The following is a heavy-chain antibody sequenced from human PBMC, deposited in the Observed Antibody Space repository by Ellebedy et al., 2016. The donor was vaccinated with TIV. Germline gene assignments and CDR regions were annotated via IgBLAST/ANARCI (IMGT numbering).Heavy chain of an antibody. V-gene: IGHV3-21*01. Sequence: GESLKISCAASGFTFSSYSMNWVRQAPGKGLEWVSSISSSSSYIYYADSVKGRFTISRDNAKNSLYLQMNSLRAEDTAVYYCARDATISYYYYGMDVWGQGTTVTVSS. D-gene: IGHD5-12*01. J-gene: IGHJ6*02. CDR2: ISSSSSYI. CDR3: ARDATISYYYYGMDV. CDR1: GFTFSSYS.